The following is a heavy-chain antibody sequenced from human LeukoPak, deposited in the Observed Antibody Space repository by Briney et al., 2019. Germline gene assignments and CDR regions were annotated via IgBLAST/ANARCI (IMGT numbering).Heavy chain of an antibody. Sequence: GGSLRLSCAASGFTFSSYAMHWVRQAPGKGLEWVAVISYDGSNKYYADSVKGRFTISRDNSKNTLYLQMNSLRAEDTAVYYCARMEPEDRAFSGSYRDYWGQGTLVTVSS. D-gene: IGHD1-26*01. J-gene: IGHJ4*02. V-gene: IGHV3-30-3*01. CDR1: GFTFSSYA. CDR3: ARMEPEDRAFSGSYRDY. CDR2: ISYDGSNK.